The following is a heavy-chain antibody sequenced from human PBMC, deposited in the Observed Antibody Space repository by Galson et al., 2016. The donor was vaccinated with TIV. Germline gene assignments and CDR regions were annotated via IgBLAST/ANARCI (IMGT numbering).Heavy chain of an antibody. CDR2: INPNNDDT. CDR3: ARDTGDCSGVSCVWFDP. D-gene: IGHD2-15*01. CDR1: GYTFSDYY. J-gene: IGHJ5*02. Sequence: SVKVSCKASGYTFSDYYIHWVRQAPGQGLEWMGWINPNNDDTYYGQKFQGRVTMTRDTSISTVYMELSRLRSDDTAVYYCARDTGDCSGVSCVWFDPWGQGTLVTVSS. V-gene: IGHV1-2*02.